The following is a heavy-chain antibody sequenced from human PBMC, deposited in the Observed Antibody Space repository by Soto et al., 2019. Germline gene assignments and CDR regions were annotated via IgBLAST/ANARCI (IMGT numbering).Heavy chain of an antibody. D-gene: IGHD5-18*01. CDR3: ARDLLHGYTYGYNAFDI. J-gene: IGHJ3*02. CDR2: TYYRSKWYN. CDR1: GDSVSSNSDA. Sequence: LSQTLSLTCAISGDSVSSNSDAWNWIRQSPLRGLEWLGRTYYRSKWYNDYAVSVKSRVTINPDTSKNQFSLQLNSVTPEDTAVYFCARDLLHGYTYGYNAFDIWGQGTMVTVSS. V-gene: IGHV6-1*01.